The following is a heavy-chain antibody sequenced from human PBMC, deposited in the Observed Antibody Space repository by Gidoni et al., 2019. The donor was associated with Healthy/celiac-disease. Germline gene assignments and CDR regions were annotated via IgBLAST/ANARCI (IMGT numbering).Heavy chain of an antibody. J-gene: IGHJ4*02. CDR1: GFTFSSYA. CDR2: ISYDGSNK. V-gene: IGHV3-30-3*01. Sequence: QVQLVESGGGVVQPGRSLRLSCAASGFTFSSYAMHWVRQAPGKGLEGVAVISYDGSNKYYADSVKGRFTISRDNSKNTLYLQMNSLRAEYTAVYYCARERERATDSSGYFDYWGQGTLVTVSS. D-gene: IGHD3-22*01. CDR3: ARERERATDSSGYFDY.